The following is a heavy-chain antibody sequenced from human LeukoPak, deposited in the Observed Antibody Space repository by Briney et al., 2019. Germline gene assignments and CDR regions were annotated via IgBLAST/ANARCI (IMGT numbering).Heavy chain of an antibody. CDR3: ARESSGHLNAFDI. CDR1: GGSISNYY. CDR2: IYYTGTT. Sequence: SETLSLTCTVSGGSISNYYWSWIRQPPAKGLERIGYIYYTGTTNYNPSLKGRVTISLDTSKNQFFLKLTSVSAADTAVYYCARESSGHLNAFDIWGQGTMVTVSS. J-gene: IGHJ3*02. V-gene: IGHV4-59*01. D-gene: IGHD6-19*01.